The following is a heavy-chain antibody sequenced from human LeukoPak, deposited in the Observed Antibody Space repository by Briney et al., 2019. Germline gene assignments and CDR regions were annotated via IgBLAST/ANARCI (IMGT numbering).Heavy chain of an antibody. Sequence: ASVKVSCKASGTFTSYGISWVRQAPGQGLEWMGWISAYNGNTNYAQRLQGRVTMTTDTSTSTAYMELRSLRSDDTAVYYCARLRSGEGNWFDPWGQGTLVTVSS. CDR2: ISAYNGNT. J-gene: IGHJ5*02. CDR1: GTFTSYG. V-gene: IGHV1-18*01. D-gene: IGHD2-21*01. CDR3: ARLRSGEGNWFDP.